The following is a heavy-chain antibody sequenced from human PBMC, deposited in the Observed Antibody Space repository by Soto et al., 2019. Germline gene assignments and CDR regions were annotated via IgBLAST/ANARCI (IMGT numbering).Heavy chain of an antibody. CDR1: GGSISTSSYY. Sequence: QLQLQESGPGLVKPSETLSLICTVSGGSISTSSYYWGWIRQPPGKGLEWIGIIYYSGTTYYNPSLKSRVIISVDTSKNQFSLNLGSVTAADTAVYYCARQIGLGNWESDIWGQGTMVTVSS. CDR2: IYYSGTT. D-gene: IGHD3-16*01. CDR3: ARQIGLGNWESDI. V-gene: IGHV4-39*01. J-gene: IGHJ3*02.